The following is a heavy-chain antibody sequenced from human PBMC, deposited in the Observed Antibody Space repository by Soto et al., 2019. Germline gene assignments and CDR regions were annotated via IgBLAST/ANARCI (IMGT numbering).Heavy chain of an antibody. CDR3: ARQLYFGELSLGF. V-gene: IGHV3-21*01. Sequence: GGSLRLSCAGSGFTFSAYNIYWVRQAPGKGLEWVSSISSTGTYVHYAASLKGRFTISRDNANSSVFLQMDNLSAEDTAVYYCARQLYFGELSLGFWGQGTLVTVSS. J-gene: IGHJ4*02. D-gene: IGHD3-10*01. CDR1: GFTFSAYN. CDR2: ISSTGTYV.